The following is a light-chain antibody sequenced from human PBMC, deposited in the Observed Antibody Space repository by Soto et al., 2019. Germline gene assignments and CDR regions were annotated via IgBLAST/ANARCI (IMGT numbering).Light chain of an antibody. CDR3: QQYKDWPTT. CDR1: QSVSSKY. CDR2: GTS. V-gene: IGKV3-20*01. J-gene: IGKJ1*01. Sequence: EIVLTQSPGTLSLSPGERATLSCRASQSVSSKYLAWYQQKPGQAPRVLIYGTSIRASGVPERFSGGGSGTDFTLTITSLQSEDFGVYFCQQYKDWPTTFGQGTKVEIK.